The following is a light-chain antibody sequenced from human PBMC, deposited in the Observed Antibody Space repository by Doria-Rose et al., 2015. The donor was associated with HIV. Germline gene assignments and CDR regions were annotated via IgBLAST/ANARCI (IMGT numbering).Light chain of an antibody. CDR1: SSNIGAGFD. V-gene: IGLV1-40*01. Sequence: QSVLTQPPSVSGAPGQRVAISRTGSSSNIGAGFDVNWYQQFPGTAPKLLIHGNTNRPSGVPDRFSGSKSGTSASLAISGLRAEDEADYYCQSYDSRLSVYVFGTGTKVTVL. CDR2: GNT. CDR3: QSYDSRLSVYV. J-gene: IGLJ1*01.